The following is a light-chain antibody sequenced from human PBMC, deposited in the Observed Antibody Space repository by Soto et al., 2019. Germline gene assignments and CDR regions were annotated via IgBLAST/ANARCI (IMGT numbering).Light chain of an antibody. J-gene: IGKJ2*01. V-gene: IGKV3-11*01. Sequence: EIVLAQSPATLSLSPGEIATLSCRANQSVSSSLGWYQQKPGQAPRLLIYDASHRATGIPARFSGSGSGTDFTLTISSLEPEDFAVYYCQQRSNWPRTFGQGTKLEIK. CDR3: QQRSNWPRT. CDR2: DAS. CDR1: QSVSSS.